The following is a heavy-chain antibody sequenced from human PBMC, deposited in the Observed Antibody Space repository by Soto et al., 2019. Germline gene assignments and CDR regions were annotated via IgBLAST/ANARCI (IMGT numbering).Heavy chain of an antibody. D-gene: IGHD2-15*01. Sequence: QVQLQQWGAGLLKPSETLSLTCAVYGGSFSGYYWSWIRQPPGKGLEWIGEINHSGSTNYNPSLKSRVPISVDTSKNQFSLKLSSVTAADTAVYYCARRGLGYCSGGSCYAGGMDVWGQGTTVTVSS. CDR2: INHSGST. CDR3: ARRGLGYCSGGSCYAGGMDV. V-gene: IGHV4-34*01. J-gene: IGHJ6*02. CDR1: GGSFSGYY.